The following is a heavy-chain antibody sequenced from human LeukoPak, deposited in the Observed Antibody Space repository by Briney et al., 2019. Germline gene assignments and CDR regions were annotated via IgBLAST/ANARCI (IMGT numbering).Heavy chain of an antibody. CDR3: ARPEYCSSTSCSLQPDY. CDR2: INPNSGGT. D-gene: IGHD2-2*01. J-gene: IGHJ4*02. V-gene: IGHV1-2*02. CDR1: GYTFTGYY. Sequence: ALVKVSCKASGYTFTGYYMHWVRQAPGQGLEWMGWINPNSGGTNYAQKFQGRVTMTRDTSISTAYMELSRLRSGDTAVYYCARPEYCSSTSCSLQPDYWGQGTLVTVSS.